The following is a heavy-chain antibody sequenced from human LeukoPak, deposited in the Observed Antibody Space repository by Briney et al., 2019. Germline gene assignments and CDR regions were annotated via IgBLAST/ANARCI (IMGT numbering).Heavy chain of an antibody. CDR2: IYYSGST. D-gene: IGHD3-16*01. CDR1: GGSISSHY. V-gene: IGHV4-59*11. J-gene: IGHJ4*02. Sequence: SETLSLTCAVSGGSISSHYWSWIRQPPGKGLEWIGYIYYSGSTNYNPSLKSRVTISVDTSKNQFSLKLSSVTAADTAAYYCARYYGSFDYWGQGTLVTVSS. CDR3: ARYYGSFDY.